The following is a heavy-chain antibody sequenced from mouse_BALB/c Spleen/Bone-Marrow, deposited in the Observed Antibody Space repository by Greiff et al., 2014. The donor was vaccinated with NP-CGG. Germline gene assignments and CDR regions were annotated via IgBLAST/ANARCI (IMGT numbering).Heavy chain of an antibody. CDR2: IDPANGNT. J-gene: IGHJ3*01. CDR1: GFNIKDTY. Sequence: VQLQQSGAELEKPGASVKLSCTASGFNIKDTYMHWVKQRPEQGLEWIGRIDPANGNTKYDPKFQGKATITADTSSNTAYLQLSSLTSEDTAVYHCAIYYYGSSGFAYWGQGTLVTVSA. CDR3: AIYYYGSSGFAY. V-gene: IGHV14-3*02. D-gene: IGHD1-1*01.